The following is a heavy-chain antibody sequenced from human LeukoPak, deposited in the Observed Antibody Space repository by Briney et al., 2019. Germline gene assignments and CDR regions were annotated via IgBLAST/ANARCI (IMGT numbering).Heavy chain of an antibody. CDR3: ARTPPRGEVGVKASPYYFDY. Sequence: GGSLRLSCAASGFTFSSYSMNWVRQAPGKGLEWVLSISSSSSYIYYADSVKGRFTISRDNAKNSLYLQMNSLRAEDTAVYYCARTPPRGEVGVKASPYYFDYWGQGTLVTVSS. V-gene: IGHV3-21*01. J-gene: IGHJ4*02. D-gene: IGHD1-26*01. CDR2: ISSSSSYI. CDR1: GFTFSSYS.